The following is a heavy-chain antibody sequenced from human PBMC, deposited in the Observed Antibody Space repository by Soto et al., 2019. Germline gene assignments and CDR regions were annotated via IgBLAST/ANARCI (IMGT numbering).Heavy chain of an antibody. D-gene: IGHD6-19*01. CDR1: GYTFTSYY. CDR3: ARDGGWYPDY. J-gene: IGHJ4*02. V-gene: IGHV1-46*01. CDR2: INPSGGST. Sequence: QVQLVQSGAEVKKPGASVKVSCKASGYTFTSYYMHWVRQAPGQGLAWMGIINPSGGSTSYAQNFQGRVTKTTDTSTSTVYMELSRPRSEDTAVYYCARDGGWYPDYWGQGTLVTVSS.